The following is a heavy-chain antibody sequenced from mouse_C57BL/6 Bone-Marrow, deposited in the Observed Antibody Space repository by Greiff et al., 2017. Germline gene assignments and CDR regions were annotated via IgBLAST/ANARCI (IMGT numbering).Heavy chain of an antibody. CDR2: IYPRSGNT. J-gene: IGHJ2*01. Sequence: QVQLKESGAELARPGASVKLSCKASGYTFTSYGISWVKQRTGQGLEWIGEIYPRSGNTYYNEKFKGKATLTADKSSSTAYMELRSLTSEDSAVYFCARSGDYDDFDFWGQGTTLTVSS. V-gene: IGHV1-81*01. CDR3: ARSGDYDDFDF. CDR1: GYTFTSYG. D-gene: IGHD2-4*01.